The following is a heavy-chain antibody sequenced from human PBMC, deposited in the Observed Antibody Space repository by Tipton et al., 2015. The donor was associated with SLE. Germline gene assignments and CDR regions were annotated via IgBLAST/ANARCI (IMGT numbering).Heavy chain of an antibody. V-gene: IGHV5-51*01. CDR2: IYPGDSDT. J-gene: IGHJ4*02. CDR3: ARQDGSSEFDY. CDR1: GHRFANSW. D-gene: IGHD6-13*01. Sequence: QLVQSGAEAKKPGDSLKISCSGSGHRFANSWLGWVRHVPGKGLERMGVIYPGDSDTIYNPSFQGQVTLSVDKSTNTAFLQWASLKASDSGYYYCARQDGSSEFDYWGQGTLVTVSP.